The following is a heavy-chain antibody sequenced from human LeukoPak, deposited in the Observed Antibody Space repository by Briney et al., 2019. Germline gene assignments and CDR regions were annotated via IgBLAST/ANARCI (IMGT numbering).Heavy chain of an antibody. V-gene: IGHV3-66*01. CDR1: GFTFSNYA. CDR3: ARASPFDY. CDR2: IYSGGST. D-gene: IGHD6-6*01. Sequence: GGSLRLSCAASGFTFSNYAMRWVRQAPGKGLEWVSVIYSGGSTYYADSVKGRFTISRDNSKNTLYLQMNSLRAEDTAVYYCARASPFDYWGQGTLVTVSS. J-gene: IGHJ4*02.